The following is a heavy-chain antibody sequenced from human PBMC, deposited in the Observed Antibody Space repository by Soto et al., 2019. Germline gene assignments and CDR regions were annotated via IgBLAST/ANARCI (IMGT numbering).Heavy chain of an antibody. V-gene: IGHV3-23*01. CDR1: GFTLSSYA. J-gene: IGHJ4*02. CDR3: AKGSATSRPYYFDY. CDR2: ITGDGGDT. Sequence: GGSLRLSCVASGFTLSSYAMSWVRQAPGKGLEWVSAITGDGGDTFHADSVRGRLTISRDNSRNTLYLQMDSLRAEDTALYYCAKGSATSRPYYFDYWGQGTLVTVSS.